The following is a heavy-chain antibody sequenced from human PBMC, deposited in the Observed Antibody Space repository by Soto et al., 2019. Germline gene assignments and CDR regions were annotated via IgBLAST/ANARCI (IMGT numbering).Heavy chain of an antibody. J-gene: IGHJ3*01. Sequence: QVQLVQSGADVKKPGSSLKVSCKTSGGPFGSSAISWVRQAPAQGLEWMGEIIPDFDKANYAQNFQGRLTITADEPTGTVFMQPSSLRSEDTAVYFCARLRRDWLDAFDLWGLGTFVIVSS. CDR3: ARLRRDWLDAFDL. D-gene: IGHD2-21*01. CDR1: GGPFGSSA. CDR2: IIPDFDKA. V-gene: IGHV1-69*01.